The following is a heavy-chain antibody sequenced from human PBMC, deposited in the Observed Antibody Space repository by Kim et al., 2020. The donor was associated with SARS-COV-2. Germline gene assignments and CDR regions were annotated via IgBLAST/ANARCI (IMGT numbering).Heavy chain of an antibody. V-gene: IGHV4-39*07. Sequence: SETLSLTCTVSGGSISSSSYYWGWIRQPPGKGLEWIGSIYYSGSTYYNLSLKSRVTISVDTSKNQFSLKLSSVTAADTAVYYCARLGEFNTYYDILTGYYANNFDYWGQGTLVTVSS. CDR1: GGSISSSSYY. J-gene: IGHJ4*02. CDR2: IYYSGST. D-gene: IGHD3-9*01. CDR3: ARLGEFNTYYDILTGYYANNFDY.